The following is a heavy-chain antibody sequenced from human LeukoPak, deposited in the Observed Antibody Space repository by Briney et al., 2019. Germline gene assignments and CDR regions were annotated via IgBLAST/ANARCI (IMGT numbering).Heavy chain of an antibody. D-gene: IGHD6-6*01. CDR3: TRDLGSSATSTNWFDP. CDR2: ISAYNGNT. Sequence: ASVKVSCKASGYTFTSYGISWVRQAPGQGLEWMGWISAYNGNTNYAQKLQGRVTMTTDTSTSTAYMELRSLRSDDTAVYYCTRDLGSSATSTNWFDPWGQGTLVTVSS. V-gene: IGHV1-18*01. CDR1: GYTFTSYG. J-gene: IGHJ5*02.